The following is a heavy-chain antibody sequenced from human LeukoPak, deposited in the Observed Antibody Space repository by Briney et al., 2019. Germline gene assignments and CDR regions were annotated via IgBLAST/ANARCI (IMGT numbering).Heavy chain of an antibody. CDR1: RFTFSIFA. V-gene: IGHV3-48*01. Sequence: GGSLRLSCAASRFTFSIFAMNWVRQAPGKGLEWLSYISSSSSTIYYADSVKGRFTISRDNAKNSLYLQLDSLRPEDTGLYYCARDRGGWPDYWGQGTLVTVSS. CDR3: ARDRGGWPDY. D-gene: IGHD6-19*01. J-gene: IGHJ4*02. CDR2: ISSSSSTI.